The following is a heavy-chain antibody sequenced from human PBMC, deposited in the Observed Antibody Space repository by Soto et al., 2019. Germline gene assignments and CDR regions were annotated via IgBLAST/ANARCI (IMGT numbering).Heavy chain of an antibody. J-gene: IGHJ4*02. Sequence: SETLSLTCAVSSGSISTDYWWSWVRQPPGKGLEWIGYVESSGRTEYKPSLASRVTLSLDSSQNQFSLTLRSVTTADRALYFCARGVYGAYLDYWGQGIPVTVSS. V-gene: IGHV4-4*02. CDR3: ARGVYGAYLDY. CDR2: VESSGRT. D-gene: IGHD3-10*01. CDR1: SGSISTDYW.